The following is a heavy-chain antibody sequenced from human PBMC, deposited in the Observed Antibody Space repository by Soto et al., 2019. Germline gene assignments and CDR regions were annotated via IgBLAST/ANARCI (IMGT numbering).Heavy chain of an antibody. J-gene: IGHJ6*02. CDR1: GFTFSSYS. CDR3: ATDYDSSGYYYYYGMDV. D-gene: IGHD3-22*01. V-gene: IGHV3-21*01. CDR2: ISSSSSYI. Sequence: WGSLRLSCAASGFTFSSYSMNWVRQAPGKGLEWVSSISSSSSYIYYADSVKGRFTISRDNAKNSLYLQMNSLRAEDTAVYYCATDYDSSGYYYYYGMDVWGQGTTVTVSS.